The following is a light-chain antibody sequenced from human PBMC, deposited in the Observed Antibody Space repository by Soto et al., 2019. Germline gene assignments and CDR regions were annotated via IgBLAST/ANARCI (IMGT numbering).Light chain of an antibody. Sequence: IVLTQSPATLSVSPGERATLSCKASQTVGSNLAWYQQKPGQAPRLLIYGAFTRATGTPARFSGSGSGTELTLTISSLQSEDFAVYYCLQYNNWPWTFGQGTKVDIK. CDR3: LQYNNWPWT. J-gene: IGKJ1*01. V-gene: IGKV3-15*01. CDR2: GAF. CDR1: QTVGSN.